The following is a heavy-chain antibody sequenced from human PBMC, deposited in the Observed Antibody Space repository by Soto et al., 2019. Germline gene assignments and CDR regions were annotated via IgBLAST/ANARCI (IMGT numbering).Heavy chain of an antibody. CDR3: ASCKYSSGSGIHY. V-gene: IGHV4-39*01. J-gene: IGHJ4*02. CDR2: IYYSGST. D-gene: IGHD6-19*01. CDR1: GGSISSSSYY. Sequence: LHLQVSGPGLVEPSETLSLTCTVPGGSISSSSYYRGWIRQAPGKGLEWIGSIYYSGSTYYNPSPKSRVAISVDPSKSQFAPKLSPATAADPAVDYCASCKYSSGSGIHYSVQATLVTDSS.